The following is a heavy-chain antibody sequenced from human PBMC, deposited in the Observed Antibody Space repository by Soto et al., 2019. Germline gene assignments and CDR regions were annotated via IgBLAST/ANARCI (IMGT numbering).Heavy chain of an antibody. V-gene: IGHV1-69*08. CDR2: IIPIVGRP. D-gene: IGHD3-10*01. Sequence: QVQLVQSGAEVKKPESSVKVSCKASGDTFSSYTLSWVRQAPGQGLEWMGWIIPIVGRPKYAQKFQDRVTITADKSTSTVYMELSSLRSEDTAVYYCAGGRKHLWFEEPPNMDVWGQGTAVTVSS. CDR3: AGGRKHLWFEEPPNMDV. CDR1: GDTFSSYT. J-gene: IGHJ6*02.